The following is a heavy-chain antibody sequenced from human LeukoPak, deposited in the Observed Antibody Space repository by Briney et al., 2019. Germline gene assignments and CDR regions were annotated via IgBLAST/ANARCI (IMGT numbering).Heavy chain of an antibody. J-gene: IGHJ5*02. V-gene: IGHV4-34*01. CDR2: INHSGST. CDR3: ARGIPLRVDCSGGSCYPFNWSDP. D-gene: IGHD2-15*01. CDR1: GGSFSGYY. Sequence: PSETLSLTCAVYGGSFSGYYWSWIRQPPGKGLEWIGEINHSGSTNYNPSLKSRVTISVDTSKNQFSLKLSSVTAADTAVYYCARGIPLRVDCSGGSCYPFNWSDPWGQGPLVTVSS.